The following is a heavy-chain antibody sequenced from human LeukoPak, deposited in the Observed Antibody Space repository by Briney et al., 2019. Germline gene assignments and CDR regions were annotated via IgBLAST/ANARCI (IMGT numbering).Heavy chain of an antibody. V-gene: IGHV3-20*04. CDR2: INWNGGST. CDR3: ARDRGTTEWFDP. Sequence: GGSLRLSCAASGFTFDDYGMSWVRQAPGKGLEWVSGINWNGGSTGYADSVKGRFTISRDNAKNCLYLQMNSLRAEDTALYYCARDRGTTEWFDPWGQGTLVTVSS. J-gene: IGHJ5*02. CDR1: GFTFDDYG. D-gene: IGHD2/OR15-2a*01.